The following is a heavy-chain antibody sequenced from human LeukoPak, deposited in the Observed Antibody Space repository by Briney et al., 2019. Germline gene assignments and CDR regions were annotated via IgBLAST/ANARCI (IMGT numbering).Heavy chain of an antibody. J-gene: IGHJ5*02. Sequence: PSETLSLTCTVSGYSISTGYYWDWIRQPPGKGLEWIGNIYHSGTTYYNPSLKSRVTISVDTSKNQFSLKLSSVTAADTAVYYCARGVTMIGRLRFDPWGQGTLVTVSS. V-gene: IGHV4-38-2*02. CDR2: IYHSGTT. D-gene: IGHD3-22*01. CDR3: ARGVTMIGRLRFDP. CDR1: GYSISTGYY.